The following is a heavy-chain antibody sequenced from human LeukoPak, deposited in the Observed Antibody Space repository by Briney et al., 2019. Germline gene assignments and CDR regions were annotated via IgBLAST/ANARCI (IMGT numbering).Heavy chain of an antibody. Sequence: ASVKVSCKASGYTFNSYGIRWVRQAPGQGLEWMEWISHYNGNTNHTQKIKGRVTMTTDTATSTAYMEMRSLRSDDTAVYYCARVDLGTIFGVVTYEPLFDYWGQGTLVTVSS. D-gene: IGHD3-3*01. J-gene: IGHJ4*02. V-gene: IGHV1-18*01. CDR3: ARVDLGTIFGVVTYEPLFDY. CDR1: GYTFNSYG. CDR2: ISHYNGNT.